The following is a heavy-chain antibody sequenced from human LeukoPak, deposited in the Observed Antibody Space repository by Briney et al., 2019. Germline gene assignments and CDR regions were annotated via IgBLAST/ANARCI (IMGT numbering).Heavy chain of an antibody. Sequence: SVKVSCKASGGTFSSYAISWVRQAPGQGLEWMGGIIPIFGTADYAQKFQGRVTITADKSTSTAYMELSSLRSEDTAVYYCARAPPRGVILDYWGQGTLVTVSS. CDR2: IIPIFGTA. CDR3: ARAPPRGVILDY. J-gene: IGHJ4*02. D-gene: IGHD3-10*01. CDR1: GGTFSSYA. V-gene: IGHV1-69*06.